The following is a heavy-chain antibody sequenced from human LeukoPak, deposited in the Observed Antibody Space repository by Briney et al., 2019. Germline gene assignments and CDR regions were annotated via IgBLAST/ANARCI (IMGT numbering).Heavy chain of an antibody. Sequence: SETLSLTCTVSGDSISTYYWSWLRQPAGRGLEWIGRIYTSGSTNYNPSLKSRVTMSLDTSKNQFSLKLSSVTAADTAVYYCAREEEQMARGLDPWGQGALVTVSS. V-gene: IGHV4-4*07. D-gene: IGHD5-24*01. CDR3: AREEEQMARGLDP. CDR2: IYTSGST. J-gene: IGHJ5*02. CDR1: GDSISTYY.